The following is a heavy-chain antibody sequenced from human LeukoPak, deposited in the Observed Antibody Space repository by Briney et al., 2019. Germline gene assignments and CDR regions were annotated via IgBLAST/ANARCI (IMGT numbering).Heavy chain of an antibody. CDR3: ATRSGVYYYMDV. CDR1: GGSISSYY. D-gene: IGHD3-10*01. J-gene: IGHJ6*03. V-gene: IGHV4-59*01. Sequence: PSETLSLTCTVSGGSISSYYWSWIRQPPGKGLEWIGYIYYSGSTNYNPSLKSRVTISVDTSKNQFSLKLSSVTAADTAVYYCATRSGVYYYMDVWGKGTTVTVSS. CDR2: IYYSGST.